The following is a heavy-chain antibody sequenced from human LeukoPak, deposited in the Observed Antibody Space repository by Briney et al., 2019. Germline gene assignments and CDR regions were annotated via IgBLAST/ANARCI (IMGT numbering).Heavy chain of an antibody. D-gene: IGHD2-8*01. CDR3: ARGKYCTNGVCYHYYYHYMDV. J-gene: IGHJ6*03. V-gene: IGHV3-21*01. CDR2: ISSSSYI. Sequence: GGSLRLSCAASGFTFSSYSMNWVRQAPGKGLEWVSSISSSSYIYYADSVKGRFTISRDNAKNSLYLQMNSLRAEDTAVYYCARGKYCTNGVCYHYYYHYMDVWGRGTTVTVSS. CDR1: GFTFSSYS.